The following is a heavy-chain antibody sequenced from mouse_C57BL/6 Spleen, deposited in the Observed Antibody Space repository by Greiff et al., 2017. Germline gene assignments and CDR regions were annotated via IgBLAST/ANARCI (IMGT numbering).Heavy chain of an antibody. CDR3: ARGYGNPYYAMDY. CDR1: GYTFTSYW. D-gene: IGHD2-10*02. Sequence: VKLQQPGAELVRPGSSVKLSCKASGYTFTSYWMHWVKQRPIQGLEWIGNIDPSDSETHYNQKFKDKATLTVDKSSSTAYMQLSSLTSEDSAVYYCARGYGNPYYAMDYWGQGTSVTVSS. V-gene: IGHV1-52*01. J-gene: IGHJ4*01. CDR2: IDPSDSET.